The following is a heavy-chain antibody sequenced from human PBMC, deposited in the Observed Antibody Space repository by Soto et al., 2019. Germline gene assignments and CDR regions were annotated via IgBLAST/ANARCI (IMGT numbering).Heavy chain of an antibody. CDR3: ARDQDYDSSGYYWRYFDY. CDR2: INHSGST. V-gene: IGHV4-34*01. Sequence: PSETLSLTCAVYGGSFSGYYWSWIRQPPGKGLEWIGEINHSGSTNYNPSLKSRVTISVDTSKNQFSLKLSSVTAADTAVYYCARDQDYDSSGYYWRYFDYWGQGTLVTVPQ. J-gene: IGHJ4*02. CDR1: GGSFSGYY. D-gene: IGHD3-22*01.